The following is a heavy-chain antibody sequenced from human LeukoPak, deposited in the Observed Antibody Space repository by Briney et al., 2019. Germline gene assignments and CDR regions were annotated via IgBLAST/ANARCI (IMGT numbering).Heavy chain of an antibody. Sequence: ASVKVSCKASGYTFTSYDINWVRQATGQGLEWMGWMNPNSGNTGYAQKFQGRVTMTWNTSISTAYMELSSLRSEDTAVYYCARRRGYSYGYYFDYWGQGTLVTVSS. CDR2: MNPNSGNT. CDR3: ARRRGYSYGYYFDY. D-gene: IGHD5-18*01. CDR1: GYTFTSYD. V-gene: IGHV1-8*01. J-gene: IGHJ4*02.